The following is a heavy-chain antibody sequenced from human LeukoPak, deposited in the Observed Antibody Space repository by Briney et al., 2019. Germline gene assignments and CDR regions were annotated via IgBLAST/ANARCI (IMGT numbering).Heavy chain of an antibody. Sequence: QVQLQESGPGLVKHSETLSPTCAVSGYSISRGYYWGWIRQPPGTGLGRLGSIYHSGSTYYNPSLKSRVTISVDTSKNQFSLKLSSVTAADTAVYYCAAIYDSSGYYAFDIWGQGTMVTVSS. D-gene: IGHD3-22*01. V-gene: IGHV4-38-2*01. CDR2: IYHSGST. J-gene: IGHJ3*02. CDR3: AAIYDSSGYYAFDI. CDR1: GYSISRGYY.